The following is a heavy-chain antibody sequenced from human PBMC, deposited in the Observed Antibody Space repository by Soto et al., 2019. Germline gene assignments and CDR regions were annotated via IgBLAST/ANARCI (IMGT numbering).Heavy chain of an antibody. D-gene: IGHD3-10*01. J-gene: IGHJ3*02. CDR2: ISGSGGST. V-gene: IGHV3-23*01. Sequence: GSLRLSCAASGFTFSSYAMSWVRQAPGKGLEWVSAISGSGGSTYYADSVKGRFTISRDNSKNTLYLQMNSLRAEDTAVYYCAKTYYYGSGSYYKDAFDIWGQGTMVTVSS. CDR3: AKTYYYGSGSYYKDAFDI. CDR1: GFTFSSYA.